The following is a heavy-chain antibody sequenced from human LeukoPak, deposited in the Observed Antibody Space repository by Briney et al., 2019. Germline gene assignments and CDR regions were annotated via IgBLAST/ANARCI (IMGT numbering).Heavy chain of an antibody. J-gene: IGHJ3*02. CDR2: IYYSGST. CDR3: ARGHNIVVVVAATSAFDI. CDR1: GVSMSSGGYY. V-gene: IGHV4-31*03. D-gene: IGHD2-15*01. Sequence: ASETLSLTCTVSGVSMSSGGYYWCWILQHPGKGLEWIGYIYYSGSTYYNPSLKSRVTISVDTSKNQFSLKLSSVTAADTAVYYCARGHNIVVVVAATSAFDIWGQGTMVTVSS.